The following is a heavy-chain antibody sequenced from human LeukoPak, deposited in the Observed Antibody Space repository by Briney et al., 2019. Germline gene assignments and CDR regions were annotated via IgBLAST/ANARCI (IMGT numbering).Heavy chain of an antibody. J-gene: IGHJ5*02. V-gene: IGHV5-51*01. Sequence: ESLKIPFKGSGYSFTSYWIGWVRQMPGKGLEWIGIIYPGDSDTRYSPSFQGQVTISADKSISTAYLQWSSLKASDTGMYYCARLKPLRAPRGWFVRWGQGTLVTVSS. CDR3: ARLKPLRAPRGWFVR. CDR1: GYSFTSYW. CDR2: IYPGDSDT. D-gene: IGHD5-12*01.